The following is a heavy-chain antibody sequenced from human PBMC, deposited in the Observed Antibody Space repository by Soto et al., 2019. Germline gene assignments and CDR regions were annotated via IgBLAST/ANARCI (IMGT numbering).Heavy chain of an antibody. CDR1: GFTFSSYD. Sequence: EVQLVESGGGLVQPGGSLRLSCAASGFTFSSYDMHWVRQATGKGLEWVSAIGTAGDTYYPGFVKGRFTISRENAKNSLYLQMNSLRAGDTAVYYCARGGSPHEETYYYYRDVWGKGTTVTFSS. V-gene: IGHV3-13*01. J-gene: IGHJ6*03. CDR3: ARGGSPHEETYYYYRDV. CDR2: IGTAGDT.